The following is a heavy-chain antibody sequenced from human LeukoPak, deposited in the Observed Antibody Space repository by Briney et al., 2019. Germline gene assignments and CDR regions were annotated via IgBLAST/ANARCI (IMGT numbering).Heavy chain of an antibody. CDR1: EFTFSTYG. CDR2: ISYDGSYK. V-gene: IGHV3-30*18. D-gene: IGHD6-19*01. Sequence: GGSLRLSCAASEFTFSTYGMHWVRQAPGKGLEWVAVISYDGSYKFYADSVKGRFTISRDNSKNTLYLQMNSLRAEDTAVYYCAKDEGSGWTVHFQHWGQGTLVTVSS. CDR3: AKDEGSGWTVHFQH. J-gene: IGHJ1*01.